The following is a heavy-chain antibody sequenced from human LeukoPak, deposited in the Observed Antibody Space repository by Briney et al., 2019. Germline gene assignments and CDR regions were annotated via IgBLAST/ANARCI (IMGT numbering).Heavy chain of an antibody. D-gene: IGHD2-21*02. CDR3: TKDITAGGADV. CDR1: GFSFDDFA. J-gene: IGHJ6*02. CDR2: ITWNGGTI. V-gene: IGHV3-9*01. Sequence: PGGSLRLSCAASGFSFDDFAMHWVRQAPGKGLEWVSGITWNGGTIDYADSVKGRFTISRDKAKNSLYLEMNSLRVEDTVLYYCTKDITAGGADVWGQGTTVTVS.